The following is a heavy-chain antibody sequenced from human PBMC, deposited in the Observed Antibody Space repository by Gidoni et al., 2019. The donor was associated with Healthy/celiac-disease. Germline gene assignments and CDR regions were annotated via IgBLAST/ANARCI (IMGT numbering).Heavy chain of an antibody. CDR3: ARDRLPTVVTHFDY. J-gene: IGHJ4*02. D-gene: IGHD4-17*01. Sequence: EVQLVESGGGLVQPGGSLRLSCAASGFPLSSYNMNWVRQAPGKWLEWVSYISISGSPIYYADSVKGRFTISRDNAKNSLYLQMNSLRDDDTAVYYCARDRLPTVVTHFDYWGQGTLVTVSS. CDR2: ISISGSPI. CDR1: GFPLSSYN. V-gene: IGHV3-48*02.